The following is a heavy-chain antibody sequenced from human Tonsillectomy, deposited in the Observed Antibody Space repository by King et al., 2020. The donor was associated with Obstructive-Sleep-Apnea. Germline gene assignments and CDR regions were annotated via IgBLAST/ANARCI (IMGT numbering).Heavy chain of an antibody. D-gene: IGHD4-17*01. CDR2: INPNGGGT. CDR1: GYTFTDYY. Sequence: QLVQSGAEVKKSGASVKVSCKASGYTFTDYYLHWVRQAPGQGLEWLGWINPNGGGTHYAQKFQGRVTMTRDTSITTAYMELSRLRSDDTAVYHCASDQERRLYGERETCFDSWGQGTLVTVSS. J-gene: IGHJ5*01. V-gene: IGHV1-2*02. CDR3: ASDQERRLYGERETCFDS.